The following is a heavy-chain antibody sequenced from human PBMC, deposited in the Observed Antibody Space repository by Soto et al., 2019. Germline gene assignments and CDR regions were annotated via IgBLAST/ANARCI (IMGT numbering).Heavy chain of an antibody. Sequence: QLLQSGGGLVQPGGSLTLSCAASGFPFGTTDMSWVRQAPGEGLEWVSTIDGSGGITFYADSVKGRFTISRDNSRNTVYLQMNSLRGADTALYYCVKNSGWLNTWGQGALVTVSS. D-gene: IGHD3-9*01. CDR3: VKNSGWLNT. CDR2: IDGSGGIT. J-gene: IGHJ4*02. V-gene: IGHV3-23*01. CDR1: GFPFGTTD.